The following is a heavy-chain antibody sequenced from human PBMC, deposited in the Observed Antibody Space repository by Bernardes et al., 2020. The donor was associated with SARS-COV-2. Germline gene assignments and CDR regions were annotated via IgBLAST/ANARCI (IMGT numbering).Heavy chain of an antibody. CDR2: ISGDGSTT. D-gene: IGHD6-19*01. CDR3: VKGSVPGYPWLY. V-gene: IGHV3-23*01. Sequence: GGSLRLSCAASGFTFGNTAMNWVRQAPGKGLEWVSTISGDGSTTYYADAVKGRFTISRDNSKSTLYLQMTSLRAEDTATYFCVKGSVPGYPWLYWGQGTLVTVAS. J-gene: IGHJ4*02. CDR1: GFTFGNTA.